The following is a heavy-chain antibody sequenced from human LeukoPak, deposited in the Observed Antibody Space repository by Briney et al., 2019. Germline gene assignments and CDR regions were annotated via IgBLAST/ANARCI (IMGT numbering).Heavy chain of an antibody. CDR2: IIPIFGTT. CDR3: ARGVVSDNWFDP. J-gene: IGHJ5*02. Sequence: GASVKVSCKAPGGTFSSYALSWVRQAPGQGLEWMGGIIPIFGTTNYAQKFQGRVTITTDESTSTAYMELSSLTSEDTAVYYCARGVVSDNWFDPWGQGTMVTVSS. CDR1: GGTFSSYA. D-gene: IGHD3-3*01. V-gene: IGHV1-69*05.